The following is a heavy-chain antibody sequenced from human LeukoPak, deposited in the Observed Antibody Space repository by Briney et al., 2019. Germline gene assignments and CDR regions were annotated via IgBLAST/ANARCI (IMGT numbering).Heavy chain of an antibody. D-gene: IGHD3-10*01. Sequence: SVKVSCKASGGTFSKYALSWVRQAPGQGLEWMGGIIPIFGTATYAQKFQARVTITADKSTSTAYMELSSLRSEDTAVYYCASSASGDYYYYMDVWGKGTTVTVSS. CDR2: IIPIFGTA. CDR1: GGTFSKYA. V-gene: IGHV1-69*06. CDR3: ASSASGDYYYYMDV. J-gene: IGHJ6*03.